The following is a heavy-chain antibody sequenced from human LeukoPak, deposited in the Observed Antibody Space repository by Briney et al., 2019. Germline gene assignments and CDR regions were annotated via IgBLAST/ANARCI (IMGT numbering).Heavy chain of an antibody. CDR1: GGSISSYY. J-gene: IGHJ4*02. CDR2: IYYSGTT. D-gene: IGHD3-9*01. V-gene: IGHV4-59*12. Sequence: PSETLSLTCTVSGGSISSYYWSWIRQPPGKGLEWIGYIYYSGTTNYNSSLKSRVTMSVDTSKNQFSLRLSSVTAADTAVYYCARDYPYYDILTGYYDTRSFFDYWGQGTLVTVSS. CDR3: ARDYPYYDILTGYYDTRSFFDY.